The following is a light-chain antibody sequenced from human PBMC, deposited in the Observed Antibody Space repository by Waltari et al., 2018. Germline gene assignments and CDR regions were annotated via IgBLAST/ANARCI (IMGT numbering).Light chain of an antibody. Sequence: DIVMTQSPLSLSVTPGEPASISCRSSQSLLHTNGYDYLGWYVQKPGQSPPLLVYVVSNRASGVPERFSGSGSGTDFTLRISRVEAEDVGLYYCMQPLQSPHTFGQGTRLHIK. CDR2: VVS. V-gene: IGKV2-28*01. J-gene: IGKJ2*01. CDR1: QSLLHTNGYDY. CDR3: MQPLQSPHT.